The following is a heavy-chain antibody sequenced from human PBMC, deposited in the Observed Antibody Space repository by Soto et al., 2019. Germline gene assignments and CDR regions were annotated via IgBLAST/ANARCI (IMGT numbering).Heavy chain of an antibody. CDR1: GGTFSSYA. V-gene: IGHV1-69*13. CDR2: IIPIFGTA. J-gene: IGHJ4*02. CDR3: ARDGGYYYDSSGYLN. D-gene: IGHD3-22*01. Sequence: SVKVSCKASGGTFSSYAISWVRQAPGQGLEWMGGIIPIFGTANYAQKFQGRVTITADESTSTAYMELSSLRSEDTAVYYCARDGGYYYDSSGYLNWGQGTLVTVSP.